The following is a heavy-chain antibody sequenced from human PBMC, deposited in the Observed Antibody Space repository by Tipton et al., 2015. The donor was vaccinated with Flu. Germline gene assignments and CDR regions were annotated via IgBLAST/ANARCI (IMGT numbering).Heavy chain of an antibody. D-gene: IGHD4-23*01. CDR2: INHSGRT. CDR1: GGSVSGHY. V-gene: IGHV4-34*01. Sequence: AGLVKPSETLSLTCAVYGGSVSGHYWSWIRQPPGKGLEWIREINHSGRTNYNPSLKSRVTISVDTSKNQFSLKLSSVNAADTAVYYCARHGGYYFDYWGQGTLVTVSS. J-gene: IGHJ4*02. CDR3: ARHGGYYFDY.